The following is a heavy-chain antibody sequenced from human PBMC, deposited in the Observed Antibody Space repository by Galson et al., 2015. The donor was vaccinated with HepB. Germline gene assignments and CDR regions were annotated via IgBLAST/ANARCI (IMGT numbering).Heavy chain of an antibody. CDR2: ISSSGSTI. CDR3: ARSYNWNFGPRSWFDP. CDR1: RFTFSDYY. D-gene: IGHD1-7*01. Sequence: SLRLSCAASRFTFSDYYMSWIRQAPGKGLEWVSYISSSGSTIFYADSVKGRFTISRDNAKNSLYLQMNSLRVEDTAVYYCARSYNWNFGPRSWFDPWGQGTLVTVSS. V-gene: IGHV3-11*01. J-gene: IGHJ5*02.